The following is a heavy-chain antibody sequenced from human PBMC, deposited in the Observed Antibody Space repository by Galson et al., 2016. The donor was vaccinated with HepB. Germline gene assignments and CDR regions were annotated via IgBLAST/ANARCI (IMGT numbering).Heavy chain of an antibody. CDR2: IDPSDSHT. D-gene: IGHD3-10*01. J-gene: IGHJ4*02. CDR3: GTFVAYGYYFDY. CDR1: AYSFTNYW. Sequence: QSGAEVKKPGESLRISCKSSAYSFTNYWITWVRQLPGKGLEWMGNIDPSDSHTNYSPSFQGHVTISVDKSIITAYLQLSSLKASDTAMYYFGTFVAYGYYFDYGGQGTLVTVSS. V-gene: IGHV5-10-1*01.